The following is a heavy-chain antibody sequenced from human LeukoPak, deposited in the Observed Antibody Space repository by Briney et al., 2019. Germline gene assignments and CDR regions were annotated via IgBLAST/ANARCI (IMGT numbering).Heavy chain of an antibody. D-gene: IGHD3-3*01. CDR1: GFIFSSYG. J-gene: IGHJ4*02. Sequence: QSGGSLRLSCTASGFIFSSYGMHWVRQAPGKGLEWVAVISYDGSNKYYADSVKGRFTISRDNSKNTLYVQMNSLRAEDTAVYYCARDPAKFWSGHDYWGQGTLVTVSS. CDR3: ARDPAKFWSGHDY. V-gene: IGHV3-30*03. CDR2: ISYDGSNK.